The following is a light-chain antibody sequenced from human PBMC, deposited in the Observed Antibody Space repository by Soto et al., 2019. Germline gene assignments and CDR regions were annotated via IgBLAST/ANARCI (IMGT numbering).Light chain of an antibody. Sequence: DIVLTQSPSTLSLSPGDRATLSRSASHSVGTSLAWYKQQPGQAPRLLIHDSAYRASGIPDRFLGSGSGTDFSLSITSLEPDDFAVYYCQHRSSWPRSFGRGTKVEV. CDR1: HSVGTS. CDR3: QHRSSWPRS. V-gene: IGKV3-11*01. CDR2: DSA. J-gene: IGKJ1*01.